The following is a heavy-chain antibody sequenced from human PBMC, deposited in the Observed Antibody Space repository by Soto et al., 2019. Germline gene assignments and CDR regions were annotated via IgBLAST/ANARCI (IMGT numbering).Heavy chain of an antibody. CDR1: GFTFSSYA. CDR2: ISYDGSNK. D-gene: IGHD1-26*01. J-gene: IGHJ4*02. V-gene: IGHV3-30-3*01. CDR3: ASTSGLVGATTFDY. Sequence: GGSLRLSCAASGFTFSSYAMHWVRQAPGKGLEWVAVISYDGSNKYYADSVKGRFTISRDNSKNTLYLQMNSLRAEDTAVYYCASTSGLVGATTFDYWGQGTLVTVSS.